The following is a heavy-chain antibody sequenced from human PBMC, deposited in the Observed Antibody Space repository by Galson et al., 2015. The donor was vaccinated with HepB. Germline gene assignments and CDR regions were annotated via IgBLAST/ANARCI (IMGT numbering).Heavy chain of an antibody. CDR1: GFTFSDYY. V-gene: IGHV3-11*05. Sequence: SLRLSCAASGFTFSDYYMSWIRQAPGKGLEWISYISSTSTYTNYADSVKGRFTISRDNAKNALYLQVDGLRAEDTAIYYCARDASDYYYENREHFWAHWGQGTLVTVSS. J-gene: IGHJ4*02. CDR3: ARDASDYYYENREHFWAH. CDR2: ISSTSTYT. D-gene: IGHD3-22*01.